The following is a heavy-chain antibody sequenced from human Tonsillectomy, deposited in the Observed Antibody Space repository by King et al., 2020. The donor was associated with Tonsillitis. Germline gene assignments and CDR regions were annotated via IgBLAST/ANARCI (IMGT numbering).Heavy chain of an antibody. V-gene: IGHV3-73*02. D-gene: IGHD6-6*01. Sequence: VQLVESGGGLVQPGGSLKLSCAASGFTFSCSAMHWVRQASGKGLEWVGRIRSKANSYATAYAASVKGRFNISRDDSKNTAYLQMNSLKTEDTAVYYCTPEYSSSSWYYYYYMDVWGKGTTVTVSS. CDR1: GFTFSCSA. CDR3: TPEYSSSSWYYYYYMDV. J-gene: IGHJ6*03. CDR2: IRSKANSYAT.